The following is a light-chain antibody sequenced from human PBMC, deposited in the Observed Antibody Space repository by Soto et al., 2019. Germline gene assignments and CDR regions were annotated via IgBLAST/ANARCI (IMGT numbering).Light chain of an antibody. CDR2: DAS. CDR3: QQYNSYSVNA. V-gene: IGKV1-5*01. J-gene: IGKJ2*01. CDR1: QSISGW. Sequence: DIQMTQSPYTLSASVGDRVTITCRASQSISGWLAWYQQKPGKAPKLLIYDASSLESGVPSRFSGSGSGTKFTLTIRRLQPYDFATYYCQQYNSYSVNAFGQGTKLETK.